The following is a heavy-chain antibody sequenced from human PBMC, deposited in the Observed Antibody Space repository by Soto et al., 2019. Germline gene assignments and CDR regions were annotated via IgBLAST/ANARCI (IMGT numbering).Heavy chain of an antibody. CDR2: TYFRSKWYN. J-gene: IGHJ5*02. Sequence: SQTLSLTCAISGDSVSSNTASWSWIRQSPSRGLEWLGRTYFRSKWYNDYAVSVKSRIIINPDTSNNQFSLQLHSVTPEDTAVYFCAKGDNLGPKTGYAFDPWGQGIMVTVSS. D-gene: IGHD5-12*01. CDR3: AKGDNLGPKTGYAFDP. CDR1: GDSVSSNTAS. V-gene: IGHV6-1*01.